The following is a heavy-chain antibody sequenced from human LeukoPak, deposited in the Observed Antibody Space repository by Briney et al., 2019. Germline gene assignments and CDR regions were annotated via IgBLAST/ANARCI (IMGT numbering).Heavy chain of an antibody. CDR1: GYTFTSYG. D-gene: IGHD3-22*01. CDR3: ARDLKVGYYDSSGYSSDFDY. Sequence: ASVKVSCKASGYTFTSYGISWVRQAPGQGLEWMGWISAYNGNTNYAQKLQGRVTMTTDTSTSTAYMELRSLRSDDTAVYYCARDLKVGYYDSSGYSSDFDYWGQGTLVTVSS. J-gene: IGHJ4*02. V-gene: IGHV1-18*01. CDR2: ISAYNGNT.